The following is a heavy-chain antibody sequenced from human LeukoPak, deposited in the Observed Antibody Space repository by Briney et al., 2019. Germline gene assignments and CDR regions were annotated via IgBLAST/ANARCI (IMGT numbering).Heavy chain of an antibody. CDR3: ARVMVRGVTIPLYYFDY. J-gene: IGHJ4*02. CDR2: ITPILCIA. Sequence: SVKVSCKASGGTFSSYAISWVRQAPGQGLEWMGRITPILCIANYAQKFQGRVTITADKSTSTAYMELSSLRSEDTAVYYCARVMVRGVTIPLYYFDYWGQGTLVTVSS. D-gene: IGHD3-10*01. CDR1: GGTFSSYA. V-gene: IGHV1-69*04.